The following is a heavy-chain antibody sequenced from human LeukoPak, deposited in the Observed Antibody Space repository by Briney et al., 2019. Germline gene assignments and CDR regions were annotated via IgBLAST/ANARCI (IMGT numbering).Heavy chain of an antibody. D-gene: IGHD5-18*01. Sequence: GGSLRLSCTASEFTYGMNWVRQAPGKGLECVSSISSSGSNTYYADSVKGRFTISRDNSKNTLFLQMDSLRAEDTAKYHCVRDVDTSMIYFGDIWGQGTLVSVSS. CDR2: ISSSGSNT. V-gene: IGHV3-23*01. CDR1: EFTYG. J-gene: IGHJ4*02. CDR3: VRDVDTSMIYFGDI.